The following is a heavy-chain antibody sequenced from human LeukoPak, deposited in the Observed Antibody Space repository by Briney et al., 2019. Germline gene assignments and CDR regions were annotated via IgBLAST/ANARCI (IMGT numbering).Heavy chain of an antibody. CDR3: TTESDTGNDFWSDHISNWFDP. D-gene: IGHD3-3*01. V-gene: IGHV3-15*01. CDR1: GFTFSNAW. CDR2: IKSKTDGGTT. J-gene: IGHJ5*02. Sequence: GGSLRLSCAASGFTFSNAWISWVRQAPGKGLEWVGRIKSKTDGGTTDYAAPVKGRFTISRDDSKNTLYLQMNSLKTEDTAVYYCTTESDTGNDFWSDHISNWFDPGSQGTLVTVSS.